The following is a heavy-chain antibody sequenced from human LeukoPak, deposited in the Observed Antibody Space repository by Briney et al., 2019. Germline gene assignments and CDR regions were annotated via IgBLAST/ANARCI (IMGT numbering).Heavy chain of an antibody. CDR3: ARVVGFGDYPFDY. D-gene: IGHD4-17*01. J-gene: IGHJ4*02. V-gene: IGHV1-2*02. CDR2: IYPNSGGT. CDR1: GYTFSGHY. Sequence: ASVKVSCKASGYTFSGHYMHWVRQAPGQGLEWMGWIYPNSGGTNYAQKFQGGVTMTRDTSISTAYMELRRLKSDDTAMYYCARVVGFGDYPFDYWGQGTLVTVSS.